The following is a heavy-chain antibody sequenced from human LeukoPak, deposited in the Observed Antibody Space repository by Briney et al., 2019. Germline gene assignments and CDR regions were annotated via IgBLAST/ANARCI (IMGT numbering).Heavy chain of an antibody. Sequence: GRSLRLSCAASGFTFDDYAMHWVRQAPGKGLEWVSGISWNSGSIGYADSVKGRFTISRDNAKNSLYLQMNSLRAEDTAVYYCARGGVVTITTLDYWGQGTLVTVSS. V-gene: IGHV3-9*01. CDR3: ARGGVVTITTLDY. J-gene: IGHJ4*02. CDR1: GFTFDDYA. D-gene: IGHD3-22*01. CDR2: ISWNSGSI.